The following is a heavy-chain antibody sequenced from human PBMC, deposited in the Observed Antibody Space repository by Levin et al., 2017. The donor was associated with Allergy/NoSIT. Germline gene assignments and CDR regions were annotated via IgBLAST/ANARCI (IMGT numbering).Heavy chain of an antibody. J-gene: IGHJ4*02. CDR2: IYHSGST. CDR1: GGSISSGGYS. CDR3: ARVHYYDSSTQFDY. D-gene: IGHD3-22*01. Sequence: SQTLSLTCAVSGGSISSGGYSWSWIRQPPGKGLEWIGYIYHSGSTYYNPSLKSRVTISVDRSKNQFSLKLSSVTAADTAVYYCARVHYYDSSTQFDYWGQGTLVTVSS. V-gene: IGHV4-30-2*01.